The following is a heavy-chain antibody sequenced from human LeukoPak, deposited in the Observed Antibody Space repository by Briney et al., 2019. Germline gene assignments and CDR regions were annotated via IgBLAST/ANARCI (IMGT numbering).Heavy chain of an antibody. CDR1: GGSIRSYY. Sequence: SETLSLTCTVSGGSIRSYYWSWIRQPPGKGLEWIGYIFYSGTTNYDPSLKSRITLSVDTSENQFYLRLTSVTAADTAMYYCARVDSNYVFDYWGPGTLVTVSS. V-gene: IGHV4-59*01. J-gene: IGHJ4*02. CDR2: IFYSGTT. D-gene: IGHD4-11*01. CDR3: ARVDSNYVFDY.